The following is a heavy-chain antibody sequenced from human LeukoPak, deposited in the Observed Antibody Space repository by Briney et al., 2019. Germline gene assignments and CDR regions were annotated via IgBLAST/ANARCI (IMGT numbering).Heavy chain of an antibody. D-gene: IGHD6-19*01. V-gene: IGHV1-69*06. CDR1: GGTFSSYA. J-gene: IGHJ5*02. CDR3: AREGQWLVKVWFAP. CDR2: IIPIFGTA. Sequence: SVKVSCKASGGTFSSYAISWVRQAPGQGLEWMGGIIPIFGTAHYAQKFQGRVTITADKSTRTAYMGLSSLRSEDTAVYYCAREGQWLVKVWFAPWGQGTLVTVSS.